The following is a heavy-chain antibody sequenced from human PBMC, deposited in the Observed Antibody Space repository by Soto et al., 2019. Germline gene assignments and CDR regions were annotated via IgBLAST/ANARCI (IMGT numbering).Heavy chain of an antibody. D-gene: IGHD2-15*01. CDR2: ISHDGTTQ. J-gene: IGHJ6*03. Sequence: GGSLRLSCAASGFTFSGYGMHWVRQAPGKGLEWVAVISHDGTTQYYADSVKGRFTISRDNPKNTLYLQMNSLRTDDTAVYYCARGDREYCSGGSCLSSFYMDFWGKGTTDTGSS. V-gene: IGHV3-30*03. CDR1: GFTFSGYG. CDR3: ARGDREYCSGGSCLSSFYMDF.